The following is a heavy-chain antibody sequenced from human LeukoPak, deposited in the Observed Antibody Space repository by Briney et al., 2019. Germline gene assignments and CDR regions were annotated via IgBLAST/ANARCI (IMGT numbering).Heavy chain of an antibody. D-gene: IGHD2-15*01. J-gene: IGHJ4*02. Sequence: PSETLSLTCTVSGGSISPFYWSWIRQPPGKGLEWIAYIYYSGGTRYNPSLKSRVAISVDTSNNQVSLKLSSVTAADTAVYYCARHGYCSGGSCCWDYWGQGTLVTVSS. CDR2: IYYSGGT. CDR1: GGSISPFY. V-gene: IGHV4-59*08. CDR3: ARHGYCSGGSCCWDY.